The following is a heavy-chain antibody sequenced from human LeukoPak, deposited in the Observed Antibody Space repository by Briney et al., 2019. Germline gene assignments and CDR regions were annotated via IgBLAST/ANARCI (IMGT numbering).Heavy chain of an antibody. J-gene: IGHJ5*02. D-gene: IGHD4-23*01. Sequence: PETLSLTCTVSGGSISSYYWSWIRQPAGKGLEWIGRIYTSGSTNYNPSLKSRVTMSVDTSKNQFSLKLSSVTAADTAVYYCARGPDYGGNPNWFDPWGQGTLVTVSS. CDR3: ARGPDYGGNPNWFDP. V-gene: IGHV4-4*07. CDR1: GGSISSYY. CDR2: IYTSGST.